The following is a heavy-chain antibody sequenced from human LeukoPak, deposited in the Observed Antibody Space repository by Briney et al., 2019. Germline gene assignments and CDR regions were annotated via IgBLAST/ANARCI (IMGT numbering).Heavy chain of an antibody. V-gene: IGHV4-34*01. CDR3: ARGTAAAGTFDY. Sequence: SETLSLTCAVYGGSFSDYYWSWIRQPPGKGLEWIGEINHSGSTNYNPSLKSRVTISVDTSKNQFSLKLSSVTAADTAVYYCARGTAAAGTFDYWGQGTLVPVSS. CDR1: GGSFSDYY. J-gene: IGHJ4*02. D-gene: IGHD6-13*01. CDR2: INHSGST.